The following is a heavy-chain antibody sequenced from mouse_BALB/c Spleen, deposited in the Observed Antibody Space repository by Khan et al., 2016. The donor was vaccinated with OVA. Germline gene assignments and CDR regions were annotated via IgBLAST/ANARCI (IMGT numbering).Heavy chain of an antibody. Sequence: QVQLKQSGAELARPGASVKLSCKSSGYTFTSYWMQWVKRRPGQGLEWIGAIYPGDGDTRYTQKFKGKATLTADKSSSTAYMQLSSLASEDSAVYYCASYRYDYFDYWGQGTTLTVSS. CDR1: GYTFTSYW. J-gene: IGHJ2*01. D-gene: IGHD2-14*01. V-gene: IGHV1-87*01. CDR2: IYPGDGDT. CDR3: ASYRYDYFDY.